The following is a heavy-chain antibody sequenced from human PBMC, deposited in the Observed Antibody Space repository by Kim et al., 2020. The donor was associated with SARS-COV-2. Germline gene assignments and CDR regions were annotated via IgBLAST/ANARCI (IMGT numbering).Heavy chain of an antibody. Sequence: GRFTISRDNSKNTLYLQMNSLRAEDTAVYYCAKMGGAAVGTNYYYYYMDVWGKGTTVTVSS. D-gene: IGHD6-13*01. V-gene: IGHV3-23*01. J-gene: IGHJ6*03. CDR3: AKMGGAAVGTNYYYYYMDV.